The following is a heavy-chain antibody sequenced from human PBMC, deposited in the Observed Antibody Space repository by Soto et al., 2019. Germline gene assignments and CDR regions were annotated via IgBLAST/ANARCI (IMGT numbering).Heavy chain of an antibody. CDR3: ARDRNYYGSGSYPDY. CDR2: IIPILGIA. V-gene: IGHV1-69*04. CDR1: GGTFSSYT. D-gene: IGHD3-10*01. J-gene: IGHJ4*02. Sequence: SVKVSCKASGGTFSSYTISWVRQAPGQGLEWMGRIIPILGIANYAQKFQGRVTITADKSTSTAYMELSSLRSEDTAVYYCARDRNYYGSGSYPDYWGQGTLVT.